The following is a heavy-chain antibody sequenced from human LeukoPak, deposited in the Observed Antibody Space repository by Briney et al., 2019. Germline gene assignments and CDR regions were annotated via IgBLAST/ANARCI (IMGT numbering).Heavy chain of an antibody. V-gene: IGHV3-21*01. CDR1: GFTFSSYS. D-gene: IGHD3-22*01. J-gene: IGHJ3*02. CDR2: ISSSSGYI. CDR3: ARSQEFYDSSVPGALDI. Sequence: PGGSLRLSCAASGFTFSSYSMNCVRQDPGKGREWVSSISSSSGYIYYADSVKGRFTISRDNAKNSLYLQMNSLRAEDTAVYYCARSQEFYDSSVPGALDIWGLGTMVTVSS.